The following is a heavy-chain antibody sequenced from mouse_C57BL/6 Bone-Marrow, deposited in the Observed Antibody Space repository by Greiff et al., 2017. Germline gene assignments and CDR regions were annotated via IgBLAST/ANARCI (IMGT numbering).Heavy chain of an antibody. J-gene: IGHJ2*01. CDR2: IYPRSGNT. CDR1: GYTFTSYG. V-gene: IGHV1-81*01. CDR3: ARWGTTVVADY. Sequence: VQLQESGAELARPGASVKLSCKASGYTFTSYGISWVKQRTGQGLEWIGEIYPRSGNTYYNEKFKGKATLTADKSSSTAYMELRRLTSEDSAVYFCARWGTTVVADYWGQGTTLTVSS. D-gene: IGHD1-1*01.